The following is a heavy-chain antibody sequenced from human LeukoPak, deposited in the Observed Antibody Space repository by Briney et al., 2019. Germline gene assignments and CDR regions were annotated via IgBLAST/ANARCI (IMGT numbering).Heavy chain of an antibody. Sequence: GASVKVSCKASGYTFTSYGISWVRQAPGQGLEWMGWISAYNGNTNYAQKLQGRVTMTTDTPTSTAYMELRSLRSDDTAVYYCARSASMVRGVMSWFDPWGQGTLVTVSS. D-gene: IGHD3-10*01. CDR1: GYTFTSYG. CDR3: ARSASMVRGVMSWFDP. V-gene: IGHV1-18*01. J-gene: IGHJ5*02. CDR2: ISAYNGNT.